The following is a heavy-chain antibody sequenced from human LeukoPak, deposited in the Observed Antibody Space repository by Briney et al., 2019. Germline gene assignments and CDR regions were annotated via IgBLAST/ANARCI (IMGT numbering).Heavy chain of an antibody. J-gene: IGHJ6*02. CDR1: GGSISNYY. Sequence: SETLSLTRTVSGGSISNYYWSWIRQPPGKGLEWIGYIYYSGSTSYNLSLKSRVTISVDTSKNQFSLNLSSVTAADTAVYYCARHSSGYYYYYYAMDVWGQGTTVTVSS. CDR2: IYYSGST. D-gene: IGHD3-22*01. CDR3: ARHSSGYYYYYYAMDV. V-gene: IGHV4-59*08.